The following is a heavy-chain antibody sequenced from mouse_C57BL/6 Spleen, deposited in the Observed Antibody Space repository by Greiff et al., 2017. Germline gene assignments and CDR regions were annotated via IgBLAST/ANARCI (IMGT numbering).Heavy chain of an antibody. CDR3: ARGQLRLDY. Sequence: QVQLQQPGAELVMPGASVKLSCKASGYTFTSYWMHWVKQRPGQGLEWIGEIEPSDSYTNYNQKFKGKSTLTVDKSSSTAYMQLSSLTSEDSAVYYCARGQLRLDYWGQGTTLTVSS. CDR1: GYTFTSYW. CDR2: IEPSDSYT. J-gene: IGHJ2*01. D-gene: IGHD3-2*02. V-gene: IGHV1-69*01.